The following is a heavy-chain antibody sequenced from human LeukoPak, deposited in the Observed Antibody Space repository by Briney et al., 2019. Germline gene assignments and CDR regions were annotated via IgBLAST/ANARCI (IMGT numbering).Heavy chain of an antibody. CDR2: ISSSSSYI. CDR1: GLTFSSYS. Sequence: GGSLRLSCAASGLTFSSYSMNWVRQAPGKGLEWVSSISSSSSYIYYADSVKGRFTISRDNAKNSLYLQMNSLRAEDTAVYYCARDISDFWSGEPPRWAVDYWGQGTLVTVSS. J-gene: IGHJ4*02. D-gene: IGHD3-3*01. V-gene: IGHV3-21*01. CDR3: ARDISDFWSGEPPRWAVDY.